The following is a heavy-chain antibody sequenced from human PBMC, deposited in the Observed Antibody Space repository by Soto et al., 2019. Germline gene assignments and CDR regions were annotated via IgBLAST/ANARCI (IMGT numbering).Heavy chain of an antibody. CDR1: GGTFSNYP. Sequence: QVQLVQSGTEVKKPGSSVKVSCKASGGTFSNYPINWVRQAPGQGLEWMGSIFPLTDIPDYAQNFQARLTISADKSTSTAYMELSSLTSDDTAMYFCARGPLVVLNYFESWGQGTLVTVSS. V-gene: IGHV1-69*02. CDR3: ARGPLVVLNYFES. CDR2: IFPLTDIP. J-gene: IGHJ4*02.